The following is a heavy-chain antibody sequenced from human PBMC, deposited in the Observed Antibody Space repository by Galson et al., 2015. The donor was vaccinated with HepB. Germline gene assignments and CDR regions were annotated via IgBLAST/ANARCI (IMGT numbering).Heavy chain of an antibody. CDR3: VRGKDYYDRSGYFAY. D-gene: IGHD3-22*01. Sequence: SVKVSCKASGYTFNGYHMHWVRQAPGQGLEWMGRINPNSGDTNYAQKFQGRVNMTRDSSISTAYMELTRLISDDTAVYYCVRGKDYYDRSGYFAYWGQGTLVTSSS. J-gene: IGHJ4*02. V-gene: IGHV1-2*06. CDR2: INPNSGDT. CDR1: GYTFNGYH.